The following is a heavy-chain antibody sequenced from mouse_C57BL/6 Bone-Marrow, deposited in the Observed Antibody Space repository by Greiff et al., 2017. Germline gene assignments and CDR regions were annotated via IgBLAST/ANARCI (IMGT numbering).Heavy chain of an antibody. Sequence: DVKLVESGGGLVKPGGSLTLSCAASGFTFSSYAMSWVRQTPEKRLEWVATISDGGSYTYYTANVKGRFTISRDKAKNNLYLQLSHLKSEDTAMYYCARDDETGAYWGQGTLVTVSA. CDR3: ARDDETGAY. V-gene: IGHV5-4*01. J-gene: IGHJ3*01. CDR1: GFTFSSYA. CDR2: ISDGGSYT.